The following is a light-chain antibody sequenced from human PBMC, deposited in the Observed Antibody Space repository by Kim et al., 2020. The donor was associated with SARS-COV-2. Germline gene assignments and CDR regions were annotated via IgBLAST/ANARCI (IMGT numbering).Light chain of an antibody. CDR2: RNN. J-gene: IGLJ1*01. Sequence: GQGVTISCYGSSSNIGSNYVYWYQQFPGTAPKVRIYRNNQRPSGVPDRFSGSKSGTSASLAISGLRSEDEADYYCAAWDDSLSGYLFGTGTKVTVL. CDR3: AAWDDSLSGYL. CDR1: SSNIGSNY. V-gene: IGLV1-47*01.